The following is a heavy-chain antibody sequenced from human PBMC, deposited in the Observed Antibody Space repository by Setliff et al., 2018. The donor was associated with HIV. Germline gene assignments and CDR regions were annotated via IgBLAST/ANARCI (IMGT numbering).Heavy chain of an antibody. CDR1: GGTFSSYG. Sequence: ASVKVSCKTSGGTFSSYGVSWVRQAPGQGLQWMGGIIPIFGSTDYAQRFQGRVTITTDEPATTVYMELSSLRSDDTAVYYCARGRRSDYYDSNGYLYYYFDLWGRGTLVTVSS. J-gene: IGHJ2*01. V-gene: IGHV1-69*05. CDR3: ARGRRSDYYDSNGYLYYYFDL. D-gene: IGHD3-22*01. CDR2: IIPIFGST.